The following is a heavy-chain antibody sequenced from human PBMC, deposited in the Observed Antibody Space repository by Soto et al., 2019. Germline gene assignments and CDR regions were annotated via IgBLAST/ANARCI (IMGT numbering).Heavy chain of an antibody. CDR3: ARGGSSSSWYYLHH. CDR1: GGSGRNRTYY. Sequence: PSATIPLTSPVSGGSGRNRTYYWRLIRTPQGEGLEWIGYIYYTGSTNYSPSLKSRVTISVDTSKNQFSLKLSSVTAADTAVFYCARGGSSSSWYYLHHWG. D-gene: IGHD6-6*01. CDR2: IYYTGST. J-gene: IGHJ1*01. V-gene: IGHV4-61*01.